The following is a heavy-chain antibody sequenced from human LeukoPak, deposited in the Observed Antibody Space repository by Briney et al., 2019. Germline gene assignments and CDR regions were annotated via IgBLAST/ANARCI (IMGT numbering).Heavy chain of an antibody. J-gene: IGHJ4*02. Sequence: SETLSLTCTVSGGSISSYYWSWTRQPPGKGLEWIGYIYYSGSTNYNPSLKSRVTISVDTSKNQFSLKLSSVTAADTAVYYCARGRWLQFTPFDYWGQGTLVTVSS. CDR3: ARGRWLQFTPFDY. CDR1: GGSISSYY. V-gene: IGHV4-59*01. D-gene: IGHD5-24*01. CDR2: IYYSGST.